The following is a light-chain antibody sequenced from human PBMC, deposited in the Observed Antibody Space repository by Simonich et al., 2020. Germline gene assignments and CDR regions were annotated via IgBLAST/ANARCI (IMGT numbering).Light chain of an antibody. Sequence: QSALTQPASASGSPGQSVTISCTGTSSDVGGYNYVSWYQQHPGKAPKLMIYEVSKRPSGVPDRFSGSKSGNTASLTISGLQAEDEADYYCCSYAGSYTWVFGGGTKLTVL. CDR2: EVS. J-gene: IGLJ3*02. CDR1: SSDVGGYNY. CDR3: CSYAGSYTWV. V-gene: IGLV2-8*01.